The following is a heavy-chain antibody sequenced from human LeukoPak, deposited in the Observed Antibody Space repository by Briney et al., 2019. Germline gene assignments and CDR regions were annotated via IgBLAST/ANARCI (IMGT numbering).Heavy chain of an antibody. Sequence: GASVKVSCKASGYTFTSYDINWVRQATGQGLEWMGWMNPNSGNTGYAQKFQGRVTITRNTSISTAYMELSSLRSEDTAVYFCARAAQDSSGWYTHYWGQGTLVTVSS. CDR1: GYTFTSYD. CDR3: ARAAQDSSGWYTHY. V-gene: IGHV1-8*03. CDR2: MNPNSGNT. D-gene: IGHD6-19*01. J-gene: IGHJ4*02.